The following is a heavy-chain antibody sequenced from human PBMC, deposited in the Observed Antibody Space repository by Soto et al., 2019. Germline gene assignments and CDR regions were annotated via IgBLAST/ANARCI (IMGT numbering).Heavy chain of an antibody. CDR2: IKEDGSDK. CDR3: ARSTHGAYDY. D-gene: IGHD2-2*01. CDR1: GVTFCTSR. V-gene: IGHV3-7*01. J-gene: IGHJ4*02. Sequence: GGSLRLSCAASGVTFCTSRMRWFRQAPGKGLEWVATIKEDGSDKYYVDSVKGRFTISRDNAKNSLYLQLNSLRAEDTAVYYCARSTHGAYDYWGQGTLVTVSS.